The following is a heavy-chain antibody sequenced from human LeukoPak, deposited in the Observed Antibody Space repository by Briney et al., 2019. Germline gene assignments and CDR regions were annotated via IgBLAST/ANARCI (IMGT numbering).Heavy chain of an antibody. CDR2: LYPSGST. Sequence: SETLSLTCTVSGGSITDTTYYWAWFRQPPGKGLEWIGSLYPSGSTYYSPSLKSRLSILLDTSKSHFSLNVRSVTAADTAVYYCVGRAGDWAVNWIDPWGQGTLVTVSS. CDR3: VGRAGDWAVNWIDP. CDR1: GGSITDTTYY. D-gene: IGHD2-21*02. V-gene: IGHV4-39*02. J-gene: IGHJ5*02.